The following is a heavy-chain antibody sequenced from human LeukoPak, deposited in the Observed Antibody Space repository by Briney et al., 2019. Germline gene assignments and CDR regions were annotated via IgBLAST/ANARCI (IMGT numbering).Heavy chain of an antibody. D-gene: IGHD3-10*01. V-gene: IGHV4-34*01. CDR2: INNSGST. Sequence: SETLSLTCAVYGGSFSGYYWSWIRQPPGKGLEWIGEINNSGSTNYNTSLKSGVTISVETSKKQISLKLSSVTAADTAVYYCARFGVLLFGELSPFDYWGQGTLVTVSS. J-gene: IGHJ4*02. CDR3: ARFGVLLFGELSPFDY. CDR1: GGSFSGYY.